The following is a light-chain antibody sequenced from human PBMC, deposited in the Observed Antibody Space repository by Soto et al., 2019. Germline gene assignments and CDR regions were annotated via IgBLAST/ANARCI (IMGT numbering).Light chain of an antibody. CDR2: DAS. J-gene: IGKJ2*02. Sequence: EIVLTQSPVTLPLSPGDRATLSCRASQSVSSNLAWYQQKPGQAPRLLIYDASKRATGIPYRFSGSGSGTDFTLRISSLEPEDVAVYYCQQRRGTFGQGTKVEIK. CDR1: QSVSSN. V-gene: IGKV3-11*01. CDR3: QQRRGT.